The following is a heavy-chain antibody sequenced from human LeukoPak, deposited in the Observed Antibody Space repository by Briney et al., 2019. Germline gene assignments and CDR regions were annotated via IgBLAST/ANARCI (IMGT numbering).Heavy chain of an antibody. CDR3: ARDPGSGWYDIDY. V-gene: IGHV1-3*01. J-gene: IGHJ4*02. CDR2: INAGNGNT. CDR1: GYTFTSYA. D-gene: IGHD6-19*01. Sequence: ASVKVSCKASGYTFTSYAMHWVRQAPGQRLEWMGWINAGNGNTKYSQKFQGRVTITRDTSASTAYMELSSLRSEDTAVYYCARDPGSGWYDIDYWGQGTLVTVSS.